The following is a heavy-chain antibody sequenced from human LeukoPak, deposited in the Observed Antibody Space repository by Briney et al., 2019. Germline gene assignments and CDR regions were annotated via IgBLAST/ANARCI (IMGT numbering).Heavy chain of an antibody. J-gene: IGHJ4*02. Sequence: PSETLSLTCAVSGYSISSGYYWGWIRQPPGKGLEWIGSIYHGGTTLYNPSLKSRVPISVDTSKNQFSLKLTSVTAADTAVYYCAREGGTALFDFWGQGTLVTVSS. V-gene: IGHV4-38-2*02. CDR3: AREGGTALFDF. CDR2: IYHGGTT. CDR1: GYSISSGYY. D-gene: IGHD1-1*01.